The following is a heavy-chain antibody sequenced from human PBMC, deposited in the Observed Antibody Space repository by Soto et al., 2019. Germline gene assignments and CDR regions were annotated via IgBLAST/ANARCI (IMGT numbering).Heavy chain of an antibody. CDR3: ARFNIVVVPAAISGWFDP. CDR1: GRSMSSYY. CDR2: IYYSGST. D-gene: IGHD2-2*01. Sequence: PSETLSPTCTVSGRSMSSYYWSWIRPPPGKGLEWIGYIYYSGSTNYNPSLKSRVTISVDTSKNQFSLKLSSVTAADTAVYYCARFNIVVVPAAISGWFDPWGQGTLVTVSS. V-gene: IGHV4-59*01. J-gene: IGHJ5*02.